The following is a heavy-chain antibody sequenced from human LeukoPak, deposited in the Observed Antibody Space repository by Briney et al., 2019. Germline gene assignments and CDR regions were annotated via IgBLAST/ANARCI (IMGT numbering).Heavy chain of an antibody. V-gene: IGHV4-31*03. CDR3: ASSTPVTTTYSFDY. J-gene: IGHJ4*02. D-gene: IGHD4-17*01. CDR1: GGSISSGGYY. CDR2: IYYSGST. Sequence: SQTLSLTCTVSGGSISSGGYYWSWIRQHPGKGLEWIWYIYYSGSTYYNPSLKSRVTISVDTSKNQFSLKLSSVTAADTAVYYCASSTPVTTTYSFDYWGQGTLVTVSS.